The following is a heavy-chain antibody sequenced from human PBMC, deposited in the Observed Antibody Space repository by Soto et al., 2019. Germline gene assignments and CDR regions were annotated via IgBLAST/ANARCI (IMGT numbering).Heavy chain of an antibody. CDR1: GGTFSSYT. J-gene: IGHJ4*02. D-gene: IGHD2-2*01. CDR2: IIPILGIA. CDR3: ARGPAPLLGYCSSTSCYAGIDY. V-gene: IGHV1-69*02. Sequence: QVQLVQSGAEVKKPGSSVKVSCKASGGTFSSYTISWVRQAPGQGLEWMGRIIPILGIANYAQKFQGRVTITADKSTSTAYMELSSLRSEDTAVYYCARGPAPLLGYCSSTSCYAGIDYWGQGTLVTVSS.